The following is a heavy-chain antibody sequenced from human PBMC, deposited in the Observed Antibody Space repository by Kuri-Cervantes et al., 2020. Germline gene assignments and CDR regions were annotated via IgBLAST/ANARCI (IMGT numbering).Heavy chain of an antibody. V-gene: IGHV4-4*02. CDR1: GDSMSSTNC. CDR2: IYHSGST. D-gene: IGHD6-13*01. J-gene: IGHJ4*02. Sequence: SETLSLTCAVSGDSMSSTNCWSWVRQPPGKGLEWIGEIYHSGSTYYNPSLKSRVTISVDTSKNQFSLKLSSVTAADTAVYYCARQTTYSSSYTYYFDYWGQGTLVTVSS. CDR3: ARQTTYSSSYTYYFDY.